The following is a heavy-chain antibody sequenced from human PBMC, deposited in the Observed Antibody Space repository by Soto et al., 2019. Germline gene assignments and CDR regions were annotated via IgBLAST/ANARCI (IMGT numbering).Heavy chain of an antibody. D-gene: IGHD6-13*01. CDR2: IYYSGST. CDR3: ARLDSSSWYYFDY. J-gene: IGHJ4*02. CDR1: GGSISSSSYY. V-gene: IGHV4-39*01. Sequence: KPSETLSLTCTVSGGSISSSSYYWGWIRQPPGKGLEWIGSIYYSGSTYYNPSLKSRVTISVDTSKNQFSLKLSSVTAADTAVYYCARLDSSSWYYFDYWGQGTLVTVSS.